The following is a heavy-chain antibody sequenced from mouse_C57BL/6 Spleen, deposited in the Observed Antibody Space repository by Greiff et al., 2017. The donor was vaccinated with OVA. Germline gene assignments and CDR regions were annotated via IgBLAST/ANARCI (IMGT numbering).Heavy chain of an antibody. V-gene: IGHV1-69*01. CDR1: GYTFTSYW. Sequence: QVQLQQPGAELVMPGASVKLSCKASGYTFTSYWMHWVKQRPGQGLEWIGEIDPSASYTNYNQKFKGKSTLTVDKSSSTAYMQLSSLTSEDSAVYYCARGGTGYFDDWGQGTTLTVSS. D-gene: IGHD3-3*01. CDR2: IDPSASYT. J-gene: IGHJ2*01. CDR3: ARGGTGYFDD.